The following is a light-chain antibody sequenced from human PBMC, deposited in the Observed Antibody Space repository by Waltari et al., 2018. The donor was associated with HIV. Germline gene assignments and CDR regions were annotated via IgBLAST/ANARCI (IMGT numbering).Light chain of an antibody. CDR1: SSDVGPYDY. CDR2: EVS. J-gene: IGLJ3*02. Sequence: QSALTQPPSASGSPGQSVTISCTGTSSDVGPYDYVYWYQQHPGKAPKLMIYEVSKRPSGVPDRFSVSKSASTASLTVSGLQEDDEADYYCSSYAGSNNLVFGGGTKLTVL. CDR3: SSYAGSNNLV. V-gene: IGLV2-8*01.